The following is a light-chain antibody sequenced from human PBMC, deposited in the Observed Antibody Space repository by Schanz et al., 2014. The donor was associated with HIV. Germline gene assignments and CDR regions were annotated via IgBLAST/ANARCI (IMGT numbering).Light chain of an antibody. CDR2: GVT. CDR1: SSDVGGYNY. CDR3: ASYTTDSEV. V-gene: IGLV2-14*03. J-gene: IGLJ1*01. Sequence: QSALTQPASVSGSPGQSVTISCTGTSSDVGGYNYVAWYQQHPGKAPKLMIYGVTDRPSGASNRFSGSKSGNMAYLTISALQAEDEDDYYCASYTTDSEVFGSGTKLTVL.